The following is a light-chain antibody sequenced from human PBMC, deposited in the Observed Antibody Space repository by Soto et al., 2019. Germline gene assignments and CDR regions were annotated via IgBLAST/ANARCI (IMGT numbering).Light chain of an antibody. V-gene: IGLV2-14*01. CDR1: STDVGGYDY. CDR2: EVS. Sequence: QSALTQPASVSGSPGQSITISCTGTSTDVGGYDYVSWYQHYPGKAPKLLIYEVSNRPSGVSDRFSGSKSGNTASLTISGLQAEDEADYYCSSYTSSTTLGVFGGGTKLTVL. J-gene: IGLJ3*02. CDR3: SSYTSSTTLGV.